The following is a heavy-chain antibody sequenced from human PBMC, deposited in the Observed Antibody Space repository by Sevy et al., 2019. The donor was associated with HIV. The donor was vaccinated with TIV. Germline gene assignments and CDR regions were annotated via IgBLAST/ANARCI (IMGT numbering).Heavy chain of an antibody. D-gene: IGHD3-10*01. CDR1: GYTFTSYG. CDR2: ISAYNGNT. J-gene: IGHJ4*02. CDR3: ARDKPLWFGELLVFFDY. V-gene: IGHV1-18*04. Sequence: ASVKVSCKASGYTFTSYGISWVRQAPGQGLEWMGWISAYNGNTNYAQKLQGRVTMTTDTSTSTAYMELRGLRSDDTAVYYCARDKPLWFGELLVFFDYWGQGTLVTVSS.